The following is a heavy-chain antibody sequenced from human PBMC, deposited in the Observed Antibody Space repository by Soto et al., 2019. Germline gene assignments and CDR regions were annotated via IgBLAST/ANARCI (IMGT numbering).Heavy chain of an antibody. CDR1: GFTFSSYS. CDR3: GAASGAY. D-gene: IGHD2-15*01. Sequence: GGSLRLSCAASGFTFSSYSMNWVRQAPGKGLEWVSSISRSSSYIYYADSVKGRFTISRDNAKNSLFLQMNSLRAEDTAVYYCGAASGAYWGQGNLVTVS. V-gene: IGHV3-21*01. J-gene: IGHJ4*02. CDR2: ISRSSSYI.